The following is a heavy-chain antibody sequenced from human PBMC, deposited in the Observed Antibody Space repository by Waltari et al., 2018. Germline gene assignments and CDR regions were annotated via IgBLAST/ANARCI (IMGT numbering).Heavy chain of an antibody. CDR2: IYAEGST. CDR1: GFAITTNY. Sequence: EVQLVESGGGLVQPGGSLSISCAASGFAITTNYMSWVRRTPGKGLEWVAVIYAEGSTYYAESVRGRFTISRDTSKDTVYLQMSSLRPEDTGVYHCTRHWGFFDFWGQGAL. D-gene: IGHD7-27*01. J-gene: IGHJ4*02. CDR3: TRHWGFFDF. V-gene: IGHV3-66*02.